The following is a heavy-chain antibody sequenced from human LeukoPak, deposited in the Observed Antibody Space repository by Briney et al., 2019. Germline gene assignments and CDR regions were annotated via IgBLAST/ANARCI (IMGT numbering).Heavy chain of an antibody. CDR3: AKGSSNRRDYYYFDY. D-gene: IGHD6-13*01. Sequence: GGSLRLSCAASGFTFSSYAVSWVRQAPGKGLAWVSAISDSGGSTQYADSVKGRFIISRDNSKNTLYLQMNSLRVEDTAVYYCAKGSSNRRDYYYFDYWGQGTLVTVSS. J-gene: IGHJ4*02. V-gene: IGHV3-23*01. CDR2: ISDSGGST. CDR1: GFTFSSYA.